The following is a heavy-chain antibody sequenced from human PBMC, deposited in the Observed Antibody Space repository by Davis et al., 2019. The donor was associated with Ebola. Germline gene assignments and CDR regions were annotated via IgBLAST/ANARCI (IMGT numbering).Heavy chain of an antibody. CDR2: IHYTGST. Sequence: PSETLSLTCTVSGVSISRHYWSWIRQPPGQRLEWIGSIHYTGSTNYNSSLYSRVTISIDTSTNQFSLSLNSVTAADTAMYFCAERGGSVWGQGTLVTVSS. D-gene: IGHD3-16*01. V-gene: IGHV4-59*11. CDR3: AERGGSV. J-gene: IGHJ4*02. CDR1: GVSISRHY.